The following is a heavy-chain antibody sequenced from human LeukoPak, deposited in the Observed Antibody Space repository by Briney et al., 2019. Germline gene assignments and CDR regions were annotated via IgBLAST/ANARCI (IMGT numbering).Heavy chain of an antibody. J-gene: IGHJ4*02. V-gene: IGHV4-59*01. Sequence: SETLSLTCTVSGASITNYYWSWLRQPPGEGPEWIGYISHTGITNYNPSLESRVIISADTSRNQFSLKLTSMTAADTAVYYCARFRSAADHPDSWGQGTLVTVSS. D-gene: IGHD1-14*01. CDR1: GASITNYY. CDR3: ARFRSAADHPDS. CDR2: ISHTGIT.